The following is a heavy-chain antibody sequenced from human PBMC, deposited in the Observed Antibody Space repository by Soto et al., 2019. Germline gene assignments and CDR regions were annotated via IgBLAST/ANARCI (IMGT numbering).Heavy chain of an antibody. D-gene: IGHD3-10*01. J-gene: IGHJ4*02. CDR3: ARVAIYGSGSYYQYYFEY. CDR1: GGSISSYY. V-gene: IGHV4-59*01. CDR2: IYYSGST. Sequence: PSETLSLTCTVSGGSISSYYWSWIRQPPGKGLEWIGYIYYSGSTNYNPSLKSRVTISVDTSKNQFSLKLSSVTAADTAVYYCARVAIYGSGSYYQYYFEYWGQGTLVTVSS.